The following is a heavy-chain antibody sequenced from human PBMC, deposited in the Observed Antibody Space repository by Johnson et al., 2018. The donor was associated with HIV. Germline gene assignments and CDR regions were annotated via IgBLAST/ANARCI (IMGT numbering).Heavy chain of an antibody. Sequence: EVQLVESGGGVVRPGGSLRLSCAASGFTFDDYGMSWVRQAPGKGLEWVSGINWNGGSTGYADSVKGRFTISRDNAKNSLYLQMNSLRAEDTAVYYCARDRTPTYYYDSSGPDAFDIWGQGTMVTVSS. CDR1: GFTFDDYG. CDR2: INWNGGST. J-gene: IGHJ3*02. D-gene: IGHD3-22*01. CDR3: ARDRTPTYYYDSSGPDAFDI. V-gene: IGHV3-20*04.